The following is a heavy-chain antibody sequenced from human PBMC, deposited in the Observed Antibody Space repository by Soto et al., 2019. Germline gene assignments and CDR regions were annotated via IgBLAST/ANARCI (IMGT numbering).Heavy chain of an antibody. Sequence: EVQLVESGGGLVQPGGSLRLSCAASGFTFSSYWMHWVRQAPGKGLVWVSRINSDGSSTRYADSVKGRFTISRDNAKNTLDLQMNSLRAEDTAVYYCARGQKKAVAGTGGDSCGQGNLVTVSS. V-gene: IGHV3-74*01. CDR3: ARGQKKAVAGTGGDS. D-gene: IGHD6-19*01. CDR2: INSDGSST. J-gene: IGHJ5*02. CDR1: GFTFSSYW.